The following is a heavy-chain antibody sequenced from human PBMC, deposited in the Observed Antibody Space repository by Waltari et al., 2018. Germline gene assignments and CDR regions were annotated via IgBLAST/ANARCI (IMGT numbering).Heavy chain of an antibody. CDR1: GFIFSSYA. CDR3: ATAYSNSCFNH. D-gene: IGHD5-18*01. CDR2: VCDSGRCT. V-gene: IGHV3-23*01. J-gene: IGHJ4*02. Sequence: EVQLLESGGGLVEPGGSLRLSCAASGFIFSSYAMSWVRQAPGKGLEGVSGVCDSGRCTYYEDAVKCRVYISRDNSKNTVFLQINSLRAEETAVYFCATAYSNSCFNHWGQGTLVTVSS.